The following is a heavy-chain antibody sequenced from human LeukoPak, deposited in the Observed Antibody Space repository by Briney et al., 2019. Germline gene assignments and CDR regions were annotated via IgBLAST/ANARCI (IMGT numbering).Heavy chain of an antibody. Sequence: SSETLSLTCTVSGGSISSYYWSWIRQPPGKGLEWIGYIYYSGSTNYNPSLKSRVTISVDTSKNQFSLKLSSVTAADTAVYYCARGKYCSSTSCYAFDYWGQGTLVTVSS. V-gene: IGHV4-59*12. J-gene: IGHJ4*02. CDR3: ARGKYCSSTSCYAFDY. CDR2: IYYSGST. CDR1: GGSISSYY. D-gene: IGHD2-2*01.